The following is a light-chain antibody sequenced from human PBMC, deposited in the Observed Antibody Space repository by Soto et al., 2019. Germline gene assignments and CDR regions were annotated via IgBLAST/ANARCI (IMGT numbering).Light chain of an antibody. CDR3: GAWDGSLRAYV. Sequence: QSVLTQPPSVSAAPGQRVTISCSGTRSNVGAHAVSWYQHLPGTAPKLLIYDTDKRPSGIPDRFSGSKSGTSGTLGITGLQTGDEAEYYCGAWDGSLRAYVFGTGTKVTVL. V-gene: IGLV1-51*01. CDR2: DTD. J-gene: IGLJ1*01. CDR1: RSNVGAHA.